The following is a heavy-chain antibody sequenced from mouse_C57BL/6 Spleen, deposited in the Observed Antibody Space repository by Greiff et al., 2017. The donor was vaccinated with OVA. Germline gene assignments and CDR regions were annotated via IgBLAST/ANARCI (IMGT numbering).Heavy chain of an antibody. CDR3: ARWDRNAMDY. Sequence: QVQLQQPGAELVKPGASVTLSCKASGYTFTSYWMHWVKQRPGQGLEWIGMIHPNSGSTNYNEKFKSKATLTVDKSSSTAYMQLSSLTSEDSAVYYCARWDRNAMDYWGQGTSVTVSS. J-gene: IGHJ4*01. CDR1: GYTFTSYW. D-gene: IGHD4-1*01. V-gene: IGHV1-64*01. CDR2: IHPNSGST.